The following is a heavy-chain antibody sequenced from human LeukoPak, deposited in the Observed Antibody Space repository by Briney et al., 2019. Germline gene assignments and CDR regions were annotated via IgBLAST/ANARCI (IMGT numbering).Heavy chain of an antibody. J-gene: IGHJ4*02. D-gene: IGHD2-21*01. Sequence: SETLSLTCTVSGTSISGDYWSWIRQPPGKGLEWIGYIFYTGDSNYNPSLKSRAAISLDTSTNQISLKLRSVTAADTAVYYCARHEFASPFDSWGQGTLVTVSS. CDR3: ARHEFASPFDS. CDR1: GTSISGDY. V-gene: IGHV4-59*08. CDR2: IFYTGDS.